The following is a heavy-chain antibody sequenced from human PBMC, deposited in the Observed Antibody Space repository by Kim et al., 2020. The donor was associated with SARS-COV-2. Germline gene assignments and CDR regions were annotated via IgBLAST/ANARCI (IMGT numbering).Heavy chain of an antibody. D-gene: IGHD3-22*01. CDR3: AKADSSGYNLDY. V-gene: IGHV3-43*01. J-gene: IGHJ4*02. CDR1: GFTFDDYT. CDR2: ISWDGGRT. Sequence: GGSLRLSCAASGFTFDDYTMHWVRQAPGKGLEWVSLISWDGGRTYYADSVKGRFTISRDNSKNSLYVQMNSLRSEDTALYYCAKADSSGYNLDYWGQGTLVIVSS.